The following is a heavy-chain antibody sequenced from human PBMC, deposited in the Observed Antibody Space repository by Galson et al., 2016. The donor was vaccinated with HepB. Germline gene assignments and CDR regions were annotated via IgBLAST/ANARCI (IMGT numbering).Heavy chain of an antibody. V-gene: IGHV4-39*07. Sequence: SETLSLTCTVSGGSITDSRYYWGWIRQPPGKGLEWIGTISFSGNTFYNPSLKSRVTISSDTSKNRYSLNLNSITAADTAVYFCARDRKFGYGYNPSDYWGQGTLVTVSS. CDR1: GGSITDSRYY. CDR2: ISFSGNT. J-gene: IGHJ4*02. CDR3: ARDRKFGYGYNPSDY. D-gene: IGHD5-24*01.